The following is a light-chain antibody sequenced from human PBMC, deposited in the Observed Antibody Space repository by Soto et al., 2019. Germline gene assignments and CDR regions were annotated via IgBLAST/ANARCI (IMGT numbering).Light chain of an antibody. CDR1: QTFSNSF. V-gene: IGKV3-20*01. CDR2: GAS. J-gene: IGKJ5*01. Sequence: PGERATLSCRASQTFSNSFLSWFQQIPGQAPRLLIYGASMRATGIPDRFSGSGSGTDSTLTISRLEPEDFAVYYCXXXGSSSTFGQGTRLEIK. CDR3: XXXGSSST.